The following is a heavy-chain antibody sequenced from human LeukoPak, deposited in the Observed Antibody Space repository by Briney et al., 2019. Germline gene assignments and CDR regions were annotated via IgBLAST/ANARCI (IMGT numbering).Heavy chain of an antibody. V-gene: IGHV3-23*01. J-gene: IGHJ5*02. CDR3: AKGYCSSITCYSRLDP. Sequence: PGGSLRLSCAASGFTFSSFAMSWVRQAPVKGLEWVSGISGSGGSTNYADSVKGRFTISRDNSRNTLYLQMNSLRAEDTAVYYCAKGYCSSITCYSRLDPWGQGTLVTVSS. CDR2: ISGSGGST. CDR1: GFTFSSFA. D-gene: IGHD2-2*01.